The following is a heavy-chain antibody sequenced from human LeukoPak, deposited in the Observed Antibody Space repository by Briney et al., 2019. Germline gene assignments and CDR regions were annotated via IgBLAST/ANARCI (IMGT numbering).Heavy chain of an antibody. CDR3: ASGRQQLAHYGMDV. CDR2: IYYSGST. V-gene: IGHV4-59*01. Sequence: PSETLSLTCTVSGGSINSYCWSWIRQPPGKGLEWIGYIYYSGSTNYNPSLKSRVTISVDTSKNQFSLKLSPVTAADTAVYYCASGRQQLAHYGMDVWGQGTTVTVSS. D-gene: IGHD6-13*01. CDR1: GGSINSYC. J-gene: IGHJ6*02.